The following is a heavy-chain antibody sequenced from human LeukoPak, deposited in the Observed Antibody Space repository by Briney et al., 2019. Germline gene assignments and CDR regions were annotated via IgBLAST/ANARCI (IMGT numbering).Heavy chain of an antibody. CDR3: ARGAGYNYPVGY. V-gene: IGHV3-66*02. Sequence: QPGGSLRLSCVASGFTVSSNYMSWVRQAPGKGLEWVSVIYSGGSTYYADSVKGRFTISRDNSKNTLYLQMNSLRAEDTAVYYCARGAGYNYPVGYWGQGTLVTVSS. D-gene: IGHD5-24*01. CDR1: GFTVSSNY. CDR2: IYSGGST. J-gene: IGHJ4*02.